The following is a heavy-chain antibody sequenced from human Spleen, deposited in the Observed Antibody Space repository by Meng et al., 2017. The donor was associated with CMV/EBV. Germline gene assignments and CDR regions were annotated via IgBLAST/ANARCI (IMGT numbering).Heavy chain of an antibody. Sequence: GGSLRLSCAASGFSFTTYTINWVRQAPGKGLEWLSSISGSSTYIYYADSMGGRFTISRDNAKSSLYLQMNSLRAEDTAVYFCARALGGYLYGMDVWGQGTTVTVSS. CDR1: GFSFTTYT. D-gene: IGHD3-16*01. CDR3: ARALGGYLYGMDV. V-gene: IGHV3-21*01. J-gene: IGHJ6*02. CDR2: ISGSSTYI.